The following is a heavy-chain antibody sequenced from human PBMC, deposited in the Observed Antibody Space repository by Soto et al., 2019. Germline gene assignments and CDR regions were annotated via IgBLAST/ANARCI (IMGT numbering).Heavy chain of an antibody. Sequence: PGESLKISCKGSGYSFTSYWIGWVRQMPGKGLEWMGIIYPGDSDTRYSPSFQGQVTISADKSISTAYLQWSSLKASDTAMYYCARQPTVTIGVTRHYYYYYGMDVWGQGTTVTVSS. J-gene: IGHJ6*02. CDR3: ARQPTVTIGVTRHYYYYYGMDV. D-gene: IGHD4-17*01. CDR2: IYPGDSDT. V-gene: IGHV5-51*01. CDR1: GYSFTSYW.